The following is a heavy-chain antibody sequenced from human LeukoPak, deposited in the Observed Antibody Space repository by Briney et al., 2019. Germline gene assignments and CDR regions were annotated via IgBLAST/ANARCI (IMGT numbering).Heavy chain of an antibody. D-gene: IGHD1-1*01. CDR3: ARDYPTSGIVTIFDC. J-gene: IGHJ4*02. CDR2: ISSSGSTI. V-gene: IGHV3-11*01. CDR1: GFTFSDYY. Sequence: GGSLRLSCAASGFTFSDYYMSWIRQAPGKGLEWVSYISSSGSTIYYADSVKGRFTISRDNAKNSLYLQMNSLRAEDTAVYYCARDYPTSGIVTIFDCWGQGTLVTVSS.